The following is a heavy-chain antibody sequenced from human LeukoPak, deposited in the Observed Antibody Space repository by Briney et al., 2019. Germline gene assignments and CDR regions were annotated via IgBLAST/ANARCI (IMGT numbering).Heavy chain of an antibody. J-gene: IGHJ4*02. D-gene: IGHD3-10*01. CDR2: ISWNSGTI. CDR1: GFTFDDYA. V-gene: IGHV3-9*01. CDR3: AKDKVFGGELDY. Sequence: GGSLRLSCAASGFTFDDYAMHWVRQAPGKGLEWVSGISWNSGTIGYADSVKGRFTISRDNAKNSLYLQMNSLRAEDTALYYCAKDKVFGGELDYWGQGTLVTVSS.